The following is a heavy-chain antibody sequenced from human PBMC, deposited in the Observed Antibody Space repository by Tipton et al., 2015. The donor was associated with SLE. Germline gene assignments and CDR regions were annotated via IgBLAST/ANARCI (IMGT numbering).Heavy chain of an antibody. V-gene: IGHV4-39*01. CDR1: GGSISSSSYY. CDR2: IYYSGST. CDR3: ARHSSSWYKDWFDP. Sequence: GSLRLSCTLSGGSISSSSYYWGWIRQPPGKGLEWIGSIYYSGSTYYNPSLKSRVTISVDTSKNQFSLKLSSVTAADTAVYYCARHSSSWYKDWFDPWGQGTLVTVSS. J-gene: IGHJ5*02. D-gene: IGHD6-13*01.